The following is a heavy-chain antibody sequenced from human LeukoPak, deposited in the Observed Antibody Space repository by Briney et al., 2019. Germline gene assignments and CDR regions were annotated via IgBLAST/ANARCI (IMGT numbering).Heavy chain of an antibody. D-gene: IGHD6-13*01. CDR3: ARGSVSCSSSWYSVGLYNWFDP. J-gene: IGHJ5*02. CDR1: GGSFSGYY. CDR2: INHSGST. Sequence: PSENLSLTCAVYGGSFSGYYWSWIRQPPGKGLEWIGEINHSGSTNYNPSLKSRVTISVDTSKNQFSLKLSSVTAADTAVYYCARGSVSCSSSWYSVGLYNWFDPWGQGTLVTVSS. V-gene: IGHV4-34*01.